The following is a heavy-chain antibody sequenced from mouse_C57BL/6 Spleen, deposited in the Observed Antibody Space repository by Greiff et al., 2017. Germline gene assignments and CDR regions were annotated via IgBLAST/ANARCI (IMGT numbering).Heavy chain of an antibody. Sequence: QVQLQQSGAELVKPGASVKISCKASGYAFSSYWMNWVKQRPGKGLEWIGQIYPGDGDTNYNGKFKGKATLTADKSSSTAYMQLRSLTSEDSAVYFCARSGGSGNYPAWFAYWGQGTLVTVSA. CDR3: ARSGGSGNYPAWFAY. V-gene: IGHV1-80*01. CDR2: IYPGDGDT. CDR1: GYAFSSYW. D-gene: IGHD2-1*01. J-gene: IGHJ3*01.